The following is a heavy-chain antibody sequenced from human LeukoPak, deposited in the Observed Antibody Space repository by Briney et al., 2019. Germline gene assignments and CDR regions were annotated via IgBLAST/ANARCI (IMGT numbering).Heavy chain of an antibody. CDR2: IIPILGIA. Sequence: SVKVSCKASGGTFSSYAISWVRQAPGQGLEWMGRIIPILGIANYAQKFQGRVTITADKSTSTAYMELSSLRSEDTAVYYCATVQSTSWFASGGKHYFDYWGQGTLVTVSS. CDR1: GGTFSSYA. CDR3: ATVQSTSWFASGGKHYFDY. D-gene: IGHD6-13*01. J-gene: IGHJ4*02. V-gene: IGHV1-69*04.